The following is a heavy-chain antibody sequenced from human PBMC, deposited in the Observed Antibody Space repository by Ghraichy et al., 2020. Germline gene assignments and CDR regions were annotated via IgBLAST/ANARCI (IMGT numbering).Heavy chain of an antibody. CDR3: ASSSAARRWWYFDL. V-gene: IGHV1-69*04. CDR1: GGTFSSYA. CDR2: IIPILGIA. Sequence: SVKVSCKASGGTFSSYAISWVRQAPGQGLEWMGRIIPILGIANYAQKFQGRVTITADKSTSTAYMELSSLRSEDTAVYYCASSSAARRWWYFDLWGRGTLVTVSS. D-gene: IGHD6-6*01. J-gene: IGHJ2*01.